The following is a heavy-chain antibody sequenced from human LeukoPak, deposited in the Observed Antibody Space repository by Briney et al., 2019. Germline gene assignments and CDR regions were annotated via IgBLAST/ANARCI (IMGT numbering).Heavy chain of an antibody. V-gene: IGHV4-59*01. Sequence: PSETLSLTCTVSGGSISSYYWSWIRQPPGKGLEWIGYIYYSGSTNYNPSLKSRVTISVDTSKNQFSLKLSSVTAADTAVYYCARSSSLIALSSYGMDVWGQGTTVTVSS. D-gene: IGHD2/OR15-2a*01. J-gene: IGHJ6*02. CDR1: GGSISSYY. CDR3: ARSSSLIALSSYGMDV. CDR2: IYYSGST.